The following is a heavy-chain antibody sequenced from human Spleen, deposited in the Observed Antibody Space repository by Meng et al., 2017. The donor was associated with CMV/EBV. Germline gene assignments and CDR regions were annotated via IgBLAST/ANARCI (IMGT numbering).Heavy chain of an antibody. CDR1: SISSSSDY. CDR3: AAHYYGSGSFRINWFDP. D-gene: IGHD3-10*01. Sequence: SISSSSDYWGWIRQPPGKGLEWIGSIYYSGSTYYNPSLKSRVTISVDTSKNQFSLKLSSVTAADTAVYYCAAHYYGSGSFRINWFDPWGQGTLVTVSS. CDR2: IYYSGST. J-gene: IGHJ5*02. V-gene: IGHV4-39*01.